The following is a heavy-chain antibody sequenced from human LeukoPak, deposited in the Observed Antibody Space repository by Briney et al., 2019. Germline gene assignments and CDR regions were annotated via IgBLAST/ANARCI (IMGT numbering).Heavy chain of an antibody. V-gene: IGHV4-59*08. J-gene: IGHJ4*02. Sequence: KTSETLSLTCTVSGGSISSYYWSWIRQPPGKGLEWIGYIYYSGSTNYNPSLKGRVTISVDTSKNQFSLKLSSVTAADTAVYYCARVPLEWLLFDYWGQGTLVTVSS. CDR3: ARVPLEWLLFDY. CDR2: IYYSGST. CDR1: GGSISSYY. D-gene: IGHD3-3*01.